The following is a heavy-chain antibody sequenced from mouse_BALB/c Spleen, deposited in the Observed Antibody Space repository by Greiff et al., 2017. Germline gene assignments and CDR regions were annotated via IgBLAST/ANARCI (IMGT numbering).Heavy chain of an antibody. D-gene: IGHD1-1*01. CDR1: GYAFTNYW. V-gene: IGHV1-63*01. Sequence: QVQLKQSGAELVRPGTSVKISCKASGYAFTNYWLGWVKQRPGHGLEWIGDIYPGSGNTYYNEKFKGKATLTADKSSSTAYMQLSSLTSEDSAVYFCARRDGSSYVGAMDYWGQGTSVTVSS. CDR3: ARRDGSSYVGAMDY. CDR2: IYPGSGNT. J-gene: IGHJ4*01.